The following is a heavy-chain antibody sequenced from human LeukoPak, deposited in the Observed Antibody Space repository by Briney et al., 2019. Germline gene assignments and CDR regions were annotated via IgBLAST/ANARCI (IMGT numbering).Heavy chain of an antibody. Sequence: GGSLRLSCAASGFTFTNNFMSWVRQVPGKGLEWVANIKQDGSETTYADSVRGRFTIFRDNAKDSVYLQMNSLRAQDSATYYCVREGFYFFDFWGQGTLVTVSS. CDR2: IKQDGSET. CDR3: VREGFYFFDF. J-gene: IGHJ4*01. V-gene: IGHV3-7*01. CDR1: GFTFTNNF.